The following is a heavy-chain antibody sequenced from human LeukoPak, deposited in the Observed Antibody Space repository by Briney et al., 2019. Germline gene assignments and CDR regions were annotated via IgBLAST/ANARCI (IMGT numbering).Heavy chain of an antibody. CDR3: AGQGPRFDP. V-gene: IGHV3-7*01. CDR1: GFTFSGYW. CDR2: IKEDGSEK. Sequence: GGSLRLSCAASGFTFSGYWMSWVRQAPGKGLEWVANIKEDGSEKYYVDSVKGRFTISRDNAKNSLYLQMNSPRVEDTAVYYCAGQGPRFDPWGQGTLVTVSS. J-gene: IGHJ5*02.